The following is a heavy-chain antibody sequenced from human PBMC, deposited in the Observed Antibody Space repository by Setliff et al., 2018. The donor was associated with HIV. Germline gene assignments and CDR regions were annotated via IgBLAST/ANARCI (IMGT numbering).Heavy chain of an antibody. D-gene: IGHD5-18*01. Sequence: GGSLRLSCVASGFTFSNAWMTWVRQGPGKGLEWVSSTSGNSNYIYYADSVKGRFTISRDNAKNSLYLQMNSLRAEDTAVYYCARDTNSYGPSDNWGQGTLVTVSS. CDR3: ARDTNSYGPSDN. V-gene: IGHV3-21*01. J-gene: IGHJ4*02. CDR1: GFTFSNAW. CDR2: TSGNSNYI.